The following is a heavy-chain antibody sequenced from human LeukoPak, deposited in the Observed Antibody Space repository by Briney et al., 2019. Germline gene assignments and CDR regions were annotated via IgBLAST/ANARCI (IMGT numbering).Heavy chain of an antibody. D-gene: IGHD1-7*01. CDR3: ARALGITGTTDFDY. Sequence: GGSLRLSCAASGFTFSSYSMNWVRQAPGKGLEWVSYISSSSSTIYYADSVKGRFTISRDNAKNSLYLQMNSLRDKDTAVYYCARALGITGTTDFDYWGQGTLVTVSS. CDR1: GFTFSSYS. J-gene: IGHJ4*02. V-gene: IGHV3-48*02. CDR2: ISSSSSTI.